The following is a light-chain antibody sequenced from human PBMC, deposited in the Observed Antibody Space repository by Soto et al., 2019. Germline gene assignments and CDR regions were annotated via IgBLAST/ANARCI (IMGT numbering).Light chain of an antibody. Sequence: EIVMTQSPATLSVSPGERATLSCRASQSVSNNLAWYQQKPGQAPRLLIYGAFTRAAGIPARFSGSGSGTDYSLIVSSLEAEDVAFYCRQQYNKSPLTFGGGTKVEIK. CDR2: GAF. V-gene: IGKV3-15*01. J-gene: IGKJ4*01. CDR1: QSVSNN. CDR3: QQYNKSPLT.